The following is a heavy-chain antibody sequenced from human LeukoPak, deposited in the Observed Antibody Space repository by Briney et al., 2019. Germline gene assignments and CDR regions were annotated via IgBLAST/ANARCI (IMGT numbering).Heavy chain of an antibody. CDR2: ISYDGRNK. Sequence: PGRSLRLSCAASGFTFSSYATYWARHAPAKALEWVAVISYDGRNKYYADSVKHRYTIYRDNSKDTLYLQMNSVRAEDTAVYYCARYCVVGVAAASASRFDPWGQGTLVTVSS. V-gene: IGHV3-30*04. CDR1: GFTFSSYA. D-gene: IGHD2-15*01. J-gene: IGHJ5*02. CDR3: ARYCVVGVAAASASRFDP.